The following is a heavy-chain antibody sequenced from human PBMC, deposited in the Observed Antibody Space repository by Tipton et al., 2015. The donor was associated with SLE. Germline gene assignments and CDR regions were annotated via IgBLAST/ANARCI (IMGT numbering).Heavy chain of an antibody. CDR2: SNSDGSST. CDR1: GFTFDDYG. J-gene: IGHJ2*01. CDR3: ARGDLGDRAVVHSHWYFDL. V-gene: IGHV3-74*01. Sequence: SLRLSCAASGFTFDDYGMSWVRQAPGKGLVWVSRSNSDGSSTNYSDSVKGRFTISRDNAKNTLYLQMNSLRAEDTAVYYCARGDLGDRAVVHSHWYFDLWGSGTLVTVSS. D-gene: IGHD5-18*01.